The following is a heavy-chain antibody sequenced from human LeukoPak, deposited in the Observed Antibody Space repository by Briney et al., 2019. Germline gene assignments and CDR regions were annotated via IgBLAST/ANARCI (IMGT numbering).Heavy chain of an antibody. CDR3: ARYSGSYQFDH. Sequence: GGSLRLSCAASGFTFSSYSLKWVRQAPGKGLEWVSSISSSSGYIYYADSVKGRFTISRDNAKNSLYLQMNSLRAEDTAVYYCARYSGSYQFDHWGQGTLVTVSS. CDR1: GFTFSSYS. D-gene: IGHD1-26*01. V-gene: IGHV3-21*01. CDR2: ISSSSGYI. J-gene: IGHJ4*02.